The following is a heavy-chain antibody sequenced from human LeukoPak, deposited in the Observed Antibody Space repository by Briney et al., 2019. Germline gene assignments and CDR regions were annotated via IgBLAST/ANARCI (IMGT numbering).Heavy chain of an antibody. CDR2: TSGSGDNT. Sequence: PGGSLRLSCAASGFTFSSYAMSWVRQAPGKGLEWVSGTSGSGDNTKYADSVKGRFTISRDNSKNTMYLQMNSLRAEDTAVYYCAKDRGGVQWLALDYWSQGTLVTVSS. CDR1: GFTFSSYA. D-gene: IGHD6-19*01. J-gene: IGHJ4*02. CDR3: AKDRGGVQWLALDY. V-gene: IGHV3-23*01.